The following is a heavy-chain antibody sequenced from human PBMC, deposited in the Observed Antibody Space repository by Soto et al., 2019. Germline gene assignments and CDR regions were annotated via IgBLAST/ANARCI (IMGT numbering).Heavy chain of an antibody. CDR1: GGSISSGDYY. CDR3: ARVAVTTSYYGMDV. D-gene: IGHD4-4*01. V-gene: IGHV4-30-4*01. J-gene: IGHJ6*02. CDR2: IYYSGST. Sequence: PSETLSLTCTVSGGSISSGDYYWSWIRQPPGKGLEWIGYIYYSGSTYYNPSLKSRVTISVDTSKNQFSLKLSSVTAADTAVYYCARVAVTTSYYGMDVWGQGTTVTVSS.